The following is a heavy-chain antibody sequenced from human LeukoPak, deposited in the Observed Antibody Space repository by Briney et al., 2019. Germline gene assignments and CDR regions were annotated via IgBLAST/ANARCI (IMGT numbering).Heavy chain of an antibody. V-gene: IGHV3-21*01. Sequence: PGGSLRLSCAASGFTVSSNYMSWVRQAPGKGLEWASSFGTRSTSIYHAGSVKGRFAISRDNAKNSLYLQMNSLRAEDTAVYYCAREVSEGFDFWGQGTLVTVSS. D-gene: IGHD3-22*01. CDR3: AREVSEGFDF. CDR2: FGTRSTSI. CDR1: GFTVSSNY. J-gene: IGHJ4*02.